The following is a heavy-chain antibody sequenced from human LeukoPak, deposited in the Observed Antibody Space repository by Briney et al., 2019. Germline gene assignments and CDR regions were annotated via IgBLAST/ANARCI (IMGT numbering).Heavy chain of an antibody. CDR2: IYYSGST. J-gene: IGHJ3*02. CDR3: ARQSGWYWNAFDI. V-gene: IGHV4-39*01. D-gene: IGHD6-19*01. CDR1: GGSISSSSHY. Sequence: SETLSLTCTVSGGSISSSSHYWGWTRQPPGKGPEWIGSIYYSGSTYYNPSLKSRVTISVDTSKNQFSLKLSSVTAADTAVYYCARQSGWYWNAFDIWGQGTMVTVSS.